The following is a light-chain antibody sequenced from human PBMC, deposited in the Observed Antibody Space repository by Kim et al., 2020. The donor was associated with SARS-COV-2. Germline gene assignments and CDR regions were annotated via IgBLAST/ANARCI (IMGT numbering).Light chain of an antibody. Sequence: APGNSITISCTGTSSDGGGYNYVSWYQQHPGKAPKLMIYDVSKRPSGVSNRFSGSKSGNTASLTISGLQAEDEADYYCSSYTSVFGGGTQLTVL. CDR1: SSDGGGYNY. J-gene: IGLJ2*01. V-gene: IGLV2-14*04. CDR2: DVS. CDR3: SSYTSV.